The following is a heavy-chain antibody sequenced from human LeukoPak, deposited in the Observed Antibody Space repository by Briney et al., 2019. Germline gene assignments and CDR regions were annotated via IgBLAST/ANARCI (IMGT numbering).Heavy chain of an antibody. Sequence: SETLSLTCTVSGGSISSGGYYWSWIRQPPGKGLEWIGEINHSGSTNYNPSLKSRVTISVDTSKNQFSLKLSSVTAADTAVYYCARGRLLRTNYYDSSGYYYEDYWGQGTLVTVSS. D-gene: IGHD3-22*01. V-gene: IGHV4-39*07. CDR1: GGSISSGGYY. J-gene: IGHJ4*02. CDR2: INHSGST. CDR3: ARGRLLRTNYYDSSGYYYEDY.